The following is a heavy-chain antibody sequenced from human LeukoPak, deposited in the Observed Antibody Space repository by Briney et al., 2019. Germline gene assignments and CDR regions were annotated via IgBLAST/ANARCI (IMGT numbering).Heavy chain of an antibody. D-gene: IGHD3-10*01. J-gene: IGHJ4*02. Sequence: GESLKVSCKASGYTFTSYGISWVRQAPGQGLEWMGWISAYNGNTNYAQKLQGRVTMTTDTSTSTAYMELRSLRSDDTAVYYCARSSARIWFGELLYYWGQGTLVTVSS. V-gene: IGHV1-18*01. CDR2: ISAYNGNT. CDR3: ARSSARIWFGELLYY. CDR1: GYTFTSYG.